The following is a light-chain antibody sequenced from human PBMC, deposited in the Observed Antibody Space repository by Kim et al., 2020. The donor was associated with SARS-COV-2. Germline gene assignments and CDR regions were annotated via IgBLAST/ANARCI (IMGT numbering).Light chain of an antibody. J-gene: IGKJ2*01. CDR3: QQYGSSPYT. CDR2: GAS. Sequence: EIVLTQSPGTLSLSPGERATLSCRASQSVSSNYLAWYQGKPGQAPRLLIFGASSRATGIPDRFSGSGSGTEFTLTISRLEPEDFAVYYCQQYGSSPYTFGQGTKLEI. V-gene: IGKV3-20*01. CDR1: QSVSSNY.